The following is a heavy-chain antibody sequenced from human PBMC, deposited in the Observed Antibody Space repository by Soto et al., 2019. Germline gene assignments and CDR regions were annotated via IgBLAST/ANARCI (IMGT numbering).Heavy chain of an antibody. V-gene: IGHV3-23*01. CDR2: ISGSGGST. Sequence: GGSLRLSCAASGFTFSSYAMSWVRQAPGKGLKWVSAISGSGGSTYYADYVKGRFTISRDNSKNTLYLQMNSLRAEDTAVYFCAIDTYYYDSSGYYPIFDYWGQGTLVTVSS. D-gene: IGHD3-22*01. CDR3: AIDTYYYDSSGYYPIFDY. J-gene: IGHJ4*02. CDR1: GFTFSSYA.